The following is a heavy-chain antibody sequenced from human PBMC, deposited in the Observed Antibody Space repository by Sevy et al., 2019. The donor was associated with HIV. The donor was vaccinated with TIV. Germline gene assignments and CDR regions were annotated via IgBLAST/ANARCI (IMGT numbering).Heavy chain of an antibody. CDR1: GFTFTSFS. CDR2: ISYDGSNK. V-gene: IGHV3-30-3*01. D-gene: IGHD1-1*01. CDR3: ALERLSSNVAEYFQN. J-gene: IGHJ1*01. Sequence: GGSLRLSCAASGFTFTSFSMHWVRQAPGKGLEWMATISYDGSNKYYADSVKGRFTISRDNSKNYLYLQMNSLRAEDTAVHCCALERLSSNVAEYFQNWGQGTLVTVSS.